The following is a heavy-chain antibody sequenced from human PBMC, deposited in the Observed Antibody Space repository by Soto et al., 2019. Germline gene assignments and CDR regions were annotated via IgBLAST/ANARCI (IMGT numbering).Heavy chain of an antibody. CDR1: EFTVSSNY. Sequence: GGSLRLTCADSEFTVSSNYMNWVRQAPGKGLECVSTIYSGGSTYYADSVKGRFTISRDNSKNTLYLQMNNLRAEDTAVYYCAGRVGATNYVMAGWRQWSTVTVSS. J-gene: IGHJ6*02. V-gene: IGHV3-53*01. CDR2: IYSGGST. CDR3: AGRVGATNYVMAG. D-gene: IGHD1-26*01.